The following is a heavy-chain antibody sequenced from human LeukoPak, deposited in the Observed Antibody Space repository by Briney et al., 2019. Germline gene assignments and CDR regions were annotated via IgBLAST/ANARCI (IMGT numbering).Heavy chain of an antibody. D-gene: IGHD3-22*01. CDR2: IYYTGST. CDR1: GASISSYY. CDR3: ARVRDGYYDSSGYSRTGTFDI. J-gene: IGHJ3*02. Sequence: PSETLSLTCTVSGASISSYYWSWIRQPPGKGLEWIGYIYYTGSTDYNPSLKSRVTISVDTSKNQFSLKLSSVTAADTAVYYCARVRDGYYDSSGYSRTGTFDIWGQGTMVTVSS. V-gene: IGHV4-59*01.